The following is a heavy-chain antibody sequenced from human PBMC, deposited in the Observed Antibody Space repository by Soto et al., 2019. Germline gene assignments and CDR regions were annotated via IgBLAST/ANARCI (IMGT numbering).Heavy chain of an antibody. CDR1: VDRLSFNSVA. D-gene: IGHD1-26*01. V-gene: IGHV6-1*01. J-gene: IGHJ4*02. Sequence: SQTLSLTCAISVDRLSFNSVAWNSVTQSPPRGVEGLGRIYYKSKWYNYYAVSEKSRITINPNTSKNQFSLQLNSVTPEDTAVYYCARDTPAKGSYFDYWGQGTLVTVSS. CDR3: ARDTPAKGSYFDY. CDR2: IYYKSKWYN.